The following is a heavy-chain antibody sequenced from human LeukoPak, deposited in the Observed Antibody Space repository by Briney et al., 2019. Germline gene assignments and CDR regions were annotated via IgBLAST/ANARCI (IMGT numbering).Heavy chain of an antibody. J-gene: IGHJ5*02. V-gene: IGHV3-23*01. D-gene: IGHD3-10*01. CDR1: GFTFSNYA. CDR3: AKGPMVRGVIEANWFDP. CDR2: IRGSGGST. Sequence: GGALRLSCAPSGFTFSNYAMTWVRQAPGKGLEWVSTIRGSGGSTYYADSVKGRFTISRDNSKNTLYLQMNSLRAEDTARYYCAKGPMVRGVIEANWFDPWGQGTLVTVSS.